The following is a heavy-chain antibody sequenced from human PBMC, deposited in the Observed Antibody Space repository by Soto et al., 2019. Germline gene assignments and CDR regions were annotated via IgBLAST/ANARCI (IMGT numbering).Heavy chain of an antibody. Sequence: ASVKVSCKASGSPLSSSTITLVRQAPGQGLEWMGRIIPILGIANYAQKFQGRVTITADKSTSTAYMELSSLRSEDTAVYYCARDRGYSGYDTYYFDYWGQGTLVTVSS. CDR3: ARDRGYSGYDTYYFDY. J-gene: IGHJ4*02. V-gene: IGHV1-69*04. CDR2: IIPILGIA. CDR1: GSPLSSST. D-gene: IGHD5-12*01.